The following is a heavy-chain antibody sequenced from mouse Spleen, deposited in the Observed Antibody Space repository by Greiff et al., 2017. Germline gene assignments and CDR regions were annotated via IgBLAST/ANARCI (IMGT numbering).Heavy chain of an antibody. CDR3: TRGYYYGSSYWYFDV. Sequence: EVHLVESGEGLVKPGGSLKLSCAASGFTFSSYAMSWVRQTPEKRLEWVAYISSGGDYIYYADTVKGRFTISRDNARNTLYLQMSSLKSEDTAMYYCTRGYYYGSSYWYFDVWGTGTTVTVSS. D-gene: IGHD1-1*01. V-gene: IGHV5-9-1*02. J-gene: IGHJ1*03. CDR2: ISSGGDYI. CDR1: GFTFSSYA.